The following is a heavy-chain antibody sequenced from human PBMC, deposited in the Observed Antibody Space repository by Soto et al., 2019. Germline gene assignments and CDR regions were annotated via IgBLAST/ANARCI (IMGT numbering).Heavy chain of an antibody. CDR3: VRDRSGSYLEGFDY. Sequence: EVQLVESGGGLVQLGGSRRLSCAASGFTFSSFWMTWVRQAPVKGLEWVANIKQDGSEKYYVDSVKGRFTISRDNARNSLFLEMKSLRSEDTAVYSCVRDRSGSYLEGFDYWGQGTLVTVSS. V-gene: IGHV3-7*01. CDR2: IKQDGSEK. D-gene: IGHD1-26*01. J-gene: IGHJ4*02. CDR1: GFTFSSFW.